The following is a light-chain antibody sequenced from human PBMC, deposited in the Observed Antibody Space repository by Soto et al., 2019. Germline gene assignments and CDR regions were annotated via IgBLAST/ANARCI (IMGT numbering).Light chain of an antibody. V-gene: IGKV1-39*01. J-gene: IGKJ1*01. CDR3: QQSYSTPWT. CDR2: AAS. CDR1: QSISSY. Sequence: DIQMTQSPSSLSASVGDRVTITCRASQSISSYLNWYQQKPGKAPKLLIYAASSLQSGVPSRFSGSGSWPDFTLTISSLQPEDFATYYCQQSYSTPWTFGQGTKVEIK.